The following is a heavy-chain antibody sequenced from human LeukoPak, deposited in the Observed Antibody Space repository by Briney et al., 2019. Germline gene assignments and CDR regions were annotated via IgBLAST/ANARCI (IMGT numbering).Heavy chain of an antibody. CDR1: GGTFSSYA. J-gene: IGHJ5*02. Sequence: SVKVSCKASGGTFSSYAISWVRQAPGQGLEWMGGIIPILGIANYAQKFQGRVTITADKSTSTAYMELSSLRSEDTAVYYCARDGGGGAFDPWGQGTLVTVSS. CDR3: ARDGGGGAFDP. D-gene: IGHD1-26*01. V-gene: IGHV1-69*10. CDR2: IIPILGIA.